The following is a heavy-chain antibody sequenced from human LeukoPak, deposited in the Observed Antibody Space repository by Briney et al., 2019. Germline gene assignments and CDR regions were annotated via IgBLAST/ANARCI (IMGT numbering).Heavy chain of an antibody. V-gene: IGHV5-51*01. CDR2: IYPGDSDT. Sequence: GESLKISCKGSGYSFTSYWIGWVRPMPGKGLEWMGIIYPGDSDTRYSPSFQGQVTISADNSISTAYLQWSSLKASDTAMYYCARTGYYDSSGYPDNYYYYYMDVWGKGTTVTISS. J-gene: IGHJ6*03. D-gene: IGHD3-22*01. CDR1: GYSFTSYW. CDR3: ARTGYYDSSGYPDNYYYYYMDV.